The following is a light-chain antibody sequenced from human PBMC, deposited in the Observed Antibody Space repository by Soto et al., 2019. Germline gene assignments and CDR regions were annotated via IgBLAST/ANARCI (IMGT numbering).Light chain of an antibody. CDR1: QDIRTE. CDR3: LQDYRYPRT. Sequence: IQMTQSPSSLSASVGDRVTITCRASQDIRTELGWYQQKPGNAPKLLIYATSILQSGVPSRFSGIGSGTDFTLTISSLQPEEFSTYYCLQDYRYPRTFGQGPKSDI. CDR2: ATS. J-gene: IGKJ1*01. V-gene: IGKV1-6*01.